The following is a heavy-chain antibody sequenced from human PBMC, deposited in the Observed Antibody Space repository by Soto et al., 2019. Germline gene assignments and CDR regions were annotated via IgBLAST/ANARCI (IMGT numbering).Heavy chain of an antibody. CDR1: GFSLSNARMG. Sequence: QVTLKESGPVLVKPTETLKLTSTVSGFSLSNARMGVSWIRQPPGKALDWLAYSFSNDEKSYSTSLKSRLTISKDTSKRQVVLTMTNMDPVDTATYYCARIPPYYYDSSGYQIHYFDYWGQGTLVTVSS. V-gene: IGHV2-26*01. CDR2: SFSNDEK. CDR3: ARIPPYYYDSSGYQIHYFDY. J-gene: IGHJ4*02. D-gene: IGHD3-22*01.